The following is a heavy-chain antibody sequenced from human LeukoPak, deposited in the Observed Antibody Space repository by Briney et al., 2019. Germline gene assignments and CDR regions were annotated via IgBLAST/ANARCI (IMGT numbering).Heavy chain of an antibody. CDR1: GGSISSYY. D-gene: IGHD7-27*01. J-gene: IGHJ4*02. CDR3: ARARNWGHFDC. V-gene: IGHV4-59*01. CDR2: IYYSGGT. Sequence: SETLSLTCTVSGGSISSYYWSWIRQPPGKGLEWIGNIYYSGGTDYNPSLKSRVSMSVDTSKNHFSLRLSSVTAADTAVYYCARARNWGHFDCWGQGTLVTVSS.